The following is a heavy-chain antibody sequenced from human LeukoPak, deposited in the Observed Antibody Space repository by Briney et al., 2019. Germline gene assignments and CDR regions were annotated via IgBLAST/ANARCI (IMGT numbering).Heavy chain of an antibody. CDR2: VYFDGGT. CDR3: ARDHYYDGRGRFDP. Sequence: PSETLSLTCTVSGGSINNYYWSWIRQPAGKGLEWIGSVYFDGGTHYNPSLQSRVTISVDTSKNQFSLRLSSVTAADTALYYCARDHYYDGRGRFDPWGQGTLVTVSS. J-gene: IGHJ5*02. V-gene: IGHV4-4*07. D-gene: IGHD3-16*01. CDR1: GGSINNYY.